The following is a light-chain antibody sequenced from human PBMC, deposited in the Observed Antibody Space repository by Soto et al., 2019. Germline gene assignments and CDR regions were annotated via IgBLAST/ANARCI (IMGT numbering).Light chain of an antibody. J-gene: IGKJ1*01. CDR1: HSVSRTY. CDR3: QQYGSSQT. CDR2: GTS. V-gene: IGKV3-20*01. Sequence: EIVLTQSPGTLSLSPGEIATLSCRASHSVSRTYLAWYQQKPGQAPRLLIYGTSDRATGTPDRFSGSGSGTDFTLTISRLEPEDFAVYYCQQYGSSQTFGQGTKVDI.